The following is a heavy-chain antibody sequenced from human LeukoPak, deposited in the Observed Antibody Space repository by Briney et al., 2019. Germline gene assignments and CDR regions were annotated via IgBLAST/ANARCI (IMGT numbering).Heavy chain of an antibody. CDR3: ARLGLYGSARNFNVDY. J-gene: IGHJ4*02. CDR2: ISGSGRNT. V-gene: IGHV3-23*01. Sequence: GGSLRLSCAASGLTFINYAMSWVRQAPGKGLEWVSTISGSGRNTNYADSVKGRFIISRDNSKNTLFLQMDSLRAEDTAIYFCARLGLYGSARNFNVDYWGQGTLVSVSS. D-gene: IGHD3-10*01. CDR1: GLTFINYA.